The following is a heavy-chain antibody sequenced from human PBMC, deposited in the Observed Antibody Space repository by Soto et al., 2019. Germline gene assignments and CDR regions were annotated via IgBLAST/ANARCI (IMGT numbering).Heavy chain of an antibody. V-gene: IGHV3-30-3*01. J-gene: IGHJ4*02. CDR3: ARDAKSGPFDY. CDR2: ISYDGSNK. D-gene: IGHD3-3*01. Sequence: VGSLRLSCAASGFTFSSYAMHCVRHSPGKGLEWVAVISYDGSNKYYADSVKGRFTISRDNSKNTLYLQMNSLRAEDTAVYYCARDAKSGPFDYWGQGTLGTVSS. CDR1: GFTFSSYA.